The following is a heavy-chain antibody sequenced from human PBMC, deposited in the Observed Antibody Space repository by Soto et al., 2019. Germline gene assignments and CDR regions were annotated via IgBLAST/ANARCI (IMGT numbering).Heavy chain of an antibody. Sequence: ASSVKVSCKASGYSLTTYFINWVRQAPGQGLEWMGSINPDAGVTTYAQRFQGRVVMTRDTSTTTVYMELNSLRSEDTAVYYCAKEENAFDVWGQGTVVTVSS. CDR2: INPDAGVT. CDR1: GYSLTTYF. V-gene: IGHV1-46*01. CDR3: AKEENAFDV. J-gene: IGHJ3*01.